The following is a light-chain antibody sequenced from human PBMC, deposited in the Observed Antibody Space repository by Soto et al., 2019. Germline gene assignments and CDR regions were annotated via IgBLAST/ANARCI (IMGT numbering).Light chain of an antibody. J-gene: IGLJ2*01. CDR2: DVS. V-gene: IGLV2-14*01. CDR3: ISYTSSSTVV. CDR1: SSDVGGYNY. Sequence: QSALTQPASVSGSPGQSITISCTGTSSDVGGYNYVSWYQQHPGKAPKLRIYDVSNRPSGVSNRFSGSKSGNTASLTISGLQAEDEADYYFISYTSSSTVVFGGATKLTVL.